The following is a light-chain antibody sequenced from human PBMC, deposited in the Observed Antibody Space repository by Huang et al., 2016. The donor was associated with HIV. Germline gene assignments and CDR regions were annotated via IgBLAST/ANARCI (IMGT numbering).Light chain of an antibody. CDR3: QQYGSSPGT. CDR2: GAS. V-gene: IGKV3-20*01. Sequence: EIVLTQSPGTLSLSPGERATRSCRASQSVRSSYLAWYQQKNGQAPRLLIYGASNRATDIPDMCSGSVSGTDFTLTISRLEPEDFAVYYCQQYGSSPGTFGQGTKVEIK. J-gene: IGKJ1*01. CDR1: QSVRSSY.